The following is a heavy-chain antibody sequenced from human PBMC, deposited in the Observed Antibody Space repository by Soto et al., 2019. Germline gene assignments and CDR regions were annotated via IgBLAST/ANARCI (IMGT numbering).Heavy chain of an antibody. V-gene: IGHV3-9*01. D-gene: IGHD6-19*01. CDR2: ISWNSGHI. CDR1: GFTFDDYD. CDR3: LAGSGPRDLWLFEI. Sequence: EVQLVESGGGLVQPGRSLRLSCAASGFTFDDYDMHWVRQAPGQGLEWVSGISWNSGHIAYVDSVRGRFSISRDNTKNFLYLHVSRLGPEDSALYYCLAGSGPRDLWLFEIWGQGTMVAVSS. J-gene: IGHJ3*02.